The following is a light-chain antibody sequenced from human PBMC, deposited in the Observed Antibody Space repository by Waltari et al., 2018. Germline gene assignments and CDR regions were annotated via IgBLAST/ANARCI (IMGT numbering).Light chain of an antibody. CDR2: DAS. J-gene: IGKJ2*02. CDR1: QDISNN. CDR3: QQFDNLCT. Sequence: DIQMTQSPSSLSSSVGDRVTITCQASQDISNNLNWYQQKPGKAPKLLIYDASHLETGVPSRFSGSGSGTDFTFTISSLQPEDIATYYCQQFDNLCTFGQGTKLEIK. V-gene: IGKV1-33*01.